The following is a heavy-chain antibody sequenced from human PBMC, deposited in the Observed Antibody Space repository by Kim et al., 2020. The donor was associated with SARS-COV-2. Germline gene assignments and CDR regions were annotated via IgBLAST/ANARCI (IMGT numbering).Heavy chain of an antibody. J-gene: IGHJ6*02. V-gene: IGHV3-33*01. CDR1: GFTFSSYG. D-gene: IGHD3-10*01. CDR3: ARRRSPVLLWFGELLGGMDV. CDR2: IWYDGSNK. Sequence: GGSLRLSCAASGFTFSSYGMHWVRQAPGKGLEWVAVIWYDGSNKYYADSVKGRFTISRDNSKNTLYLQMNSLRAEDTAVYYCARRRSPVLLWFGELLGGMDVWGQGTTVTVSS.